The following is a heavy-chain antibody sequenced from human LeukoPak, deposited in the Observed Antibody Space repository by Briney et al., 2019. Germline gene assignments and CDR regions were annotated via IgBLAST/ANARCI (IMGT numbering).Heavy chain of an antibody. CDR3: ARARADNNWGLSDY. CDR2: INHSGST. V-gene: IGHV4-34*01. D-gene: IGHD7-27*01. CDR1: GGSFSGYY. Sequence: PSETLSLTCAVYGGSFSGYYWSWIRQPPGRGLEWIGEINHSGSTNYNPSLKSRVTLSVDTSKNQFSLKLSSVTAADTAVYYCARARADNNWGLSDYWGQGTLVTVSS. J-gene: IGHJ4*02.